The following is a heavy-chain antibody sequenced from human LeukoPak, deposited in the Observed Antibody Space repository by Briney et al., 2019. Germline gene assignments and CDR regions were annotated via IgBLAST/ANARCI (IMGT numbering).Heavy chain of an antibody. CDR1: DYTLTSYG. J-gene: IGHJ5*02. V-gene: IGHV1-18*01. CDR2: ISAYNGNT. CDR3: ARNRYGSGSLNWFDP. Sequence: ASVKVSCKASDYTLTSYGISWVRQAPGQGLEWMGWISAYNGNTNYAQKLQGRVTMTTDTSTSTAYMELRSLRSDDTAVYYCARNRYGSGSLNWFDPWGQGTLVTVSS. D-gene: IGHD3-10*01.